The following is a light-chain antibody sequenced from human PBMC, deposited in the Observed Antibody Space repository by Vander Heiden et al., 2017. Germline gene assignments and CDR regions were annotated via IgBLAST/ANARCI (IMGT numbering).Light chain of an antibody. CDR2: AAS. J-gene: IGKJ2*01. V-gene: IGKV1-39*01. CDR3: QQCYSTPPT. Sequence: DIQLIQSPPSLSASVGDRGTITSRASQSISSYLDWYQQKPGKAPKLLIYAASSLESGVPSRFSGSGSGTEFTLTISSLQSEDFATYYCQQCYSTPPTFGQGTKLEIK. CDR1: QSISSY.